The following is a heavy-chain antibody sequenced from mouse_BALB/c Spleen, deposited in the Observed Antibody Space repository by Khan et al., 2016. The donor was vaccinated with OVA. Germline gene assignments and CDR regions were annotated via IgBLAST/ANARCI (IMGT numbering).Heavy chain of an antibody. CDR1: GFSLTSYG. D-gene: IGHD1-2*01. CDR2: IWSGGST. J-gene: IGHJ4*01. V-gene: IGHV2-2*02. CDR3: ASIPNSLLRVRRAMDY. Sequence: QVQLQQSGPGLVQPSQSLSITCTVSGFSLTSYGVHWVRQSPGKGLEWLGVIWSGGSTDYNAAFISRLSISKDNSKSQVLLKMSSLQANDTAKYXCASIPNSLLRVRRAMDYWGQGTSVTVSS.